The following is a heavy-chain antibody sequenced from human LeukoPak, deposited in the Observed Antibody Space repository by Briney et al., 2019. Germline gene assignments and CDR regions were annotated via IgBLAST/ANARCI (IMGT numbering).Heavy chain of an antibody. CDR3: ARDRSYYYDSSGYSNWFDP. V-gene: IGHV1-2*02. CDR1: GYTFTGYY. J-gene: IGHJ5*02. D-gene: IGHD3-22*01. CDR2: INPNSGGT. Sequence: ASVKVSCKASGYTFTGYYMHWVRQAPGQGLEWMGWINPNSGGTNYAQKFQGRVTMTRDTSISTAYMELSRLRSDDTAVYYCARDRSYYYDSSGYSNWFDPWGQGTLVTVSS.